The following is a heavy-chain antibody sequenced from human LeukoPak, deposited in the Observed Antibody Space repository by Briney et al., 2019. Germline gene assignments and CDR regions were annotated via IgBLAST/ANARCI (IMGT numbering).Heavy chain of an antibody. CDR1: GGSISSSSYY. V-gene: IGHV4-39*07. Sequence: PSETLSLTCTVSGGSISSSSYYWGWIRQPPGKGLEWIGSIYYSGSTNYNPSLKSRVTISVDTSKNQFSLKLSSVTAADTAVYYCARANSYYYGSGSYRYYYYYYMDVWGKGTTVTISS. CDR3: ARANSYYYGSGSYRYYYYYYMDV. D-gene: IGHD3-10*01. J-gene: IGHJ6*03. CDR2: IYYSGST.